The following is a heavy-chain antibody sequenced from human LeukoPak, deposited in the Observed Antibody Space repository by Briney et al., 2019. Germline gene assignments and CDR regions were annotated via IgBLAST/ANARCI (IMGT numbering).Heavy chain of an antibody. V-gene: IGHV3-66*01. CDR3: ARVLSAFDI. D-gene: IGHD3-9*01. J-gene: IGHJ3*02. CDR1: GFTVSSNS. CDR2: IHSGGAT. Sequence: PGGSLRLSCAASGFTVSSNSMTWVRQAPGKGLEWVAVIHSGGATYYADSVNGRFIMSRDNSKNTLYLQMNSLRVEDTAVYYCARVLSAFDIWGQGTMVTVSS.